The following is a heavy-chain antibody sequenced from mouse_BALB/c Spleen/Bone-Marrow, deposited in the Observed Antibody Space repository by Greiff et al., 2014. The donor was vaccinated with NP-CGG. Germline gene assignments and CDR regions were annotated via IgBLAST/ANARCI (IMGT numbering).Heavy chain of an antibody. D-gene: IGHD1-1*01. J-gene: IGHJ4*01. CDR2: IAPGSGST. V-gene: IGHV1S41*01. CDR1: GYTFTSYW. CDR3: ARSDYGRAMDY. Sequence: DLVKPGASVKLSCKASGYTFTSYWINWIKQRPGQGLEWIGSIAPGSGSTKYDEMFKGRATLTVDKSSSTAYIQRSSLSSDDASFYFCARSDYGRAMDYWGQGTSVTVSS.